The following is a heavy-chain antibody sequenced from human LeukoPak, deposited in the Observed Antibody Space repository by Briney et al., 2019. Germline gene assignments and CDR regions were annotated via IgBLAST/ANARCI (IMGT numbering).Heavy chain of an antibody. Sequence: GGSLSLSCAASGFTFSDSEMSWVRQAPGKGLEGVSFISTCGAMTYYADSVKGRFIVSRDNSNNAMYLQMHSLRAEDTAVYFCARVGWKKLWNYYLENWGLGTLVAVSS. CDR2: ISTCGAMT. J-gene: IGHJ4*02. CDR3: ARVGWKKLWNYYLEN. CDR1: GFTFSDSE. V-gene: IGHV3-48*03. D-gene: IGHD1-7*01.